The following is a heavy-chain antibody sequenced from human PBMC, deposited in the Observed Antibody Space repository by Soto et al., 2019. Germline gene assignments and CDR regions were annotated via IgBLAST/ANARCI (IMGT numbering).Heavy chain of an antibody. J-gene: IGHJ4*02. CDR2: ISSSSSYI. CDR3: ARDLGYCSSTSCYPYYFDY. CDR1: GFTFSSYS. V-gene: IGHV3-21*01. D-gene: IGHD2-2*01. Sequence: GGSLRLPCAASGFTFSSYSMNWVRQAPGKGLEWVSSISSSSSYIYYADSVKGRFTISRDNAKNSLYLQMNSLRAEDTAVYYCARDLGYCSSTSCYPYYFDYWGQGTLVTVSS.